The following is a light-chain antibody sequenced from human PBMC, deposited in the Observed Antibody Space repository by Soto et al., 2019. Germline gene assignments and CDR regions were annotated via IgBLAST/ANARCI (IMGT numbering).Light chain of an antibody. J-gene: IGLJ1*01. Sequence: QSVLTQPPSASGSPGQSVTISCTGTSSDVGNYEYVSWFQQHPGKAPKLLIYEVTKRPSGVPDRFSASKSGNTASLTVSGLQAEDEADYYCSSYAGYNNYVFGTGTKVTVL. CDR2: EVT. V-gene: IGLV2-8*01. CDR3: SSYAGYNNYV. CDR1: SSDVGNYEY.